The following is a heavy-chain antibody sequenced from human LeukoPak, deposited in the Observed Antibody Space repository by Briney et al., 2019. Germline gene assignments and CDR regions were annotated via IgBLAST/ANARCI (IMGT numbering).Heavy chain of an antibody. CDR1: EFSVSNFY. CDR3: VRDRAATQDWVEFDP. J-gene: IGHJ5*02. D-gene: IGHD2-15*01. CDR2: IRPSGET. V-gene: IGHV3-66*03. Sequence: PGGSLRLSCAVSEFSVSNFYMSWVRQAPGKGLEWVALIRPSGETFYADSVKGRFTISRDNFRNTVYLQMNSLRVVDTAVYFCVRDRAATQDWVEFDPWGQGTLVTVSS.